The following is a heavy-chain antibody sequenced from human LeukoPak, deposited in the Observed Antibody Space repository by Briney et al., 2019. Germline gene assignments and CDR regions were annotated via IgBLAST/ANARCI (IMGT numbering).Heavy chain of an antibody. V-gene: IGHV4-31*03. Sequence: PSETLSLTCTVSGGSISSGGYYWSWIRQHPGKGLEWVGYIYYSGSTYYNPSLKSRVTISVDTSKNQFPLKLSSVTAADTAVYYCARDLRAVGFDYWGQGTLVTVSS. CDR2: IYYSGST. J-gene: IGHJ4*02. CDR3: ARDLRAVGFDY. CDR1: GGSISSGGYY. D-gene: IGHD6-19*01.